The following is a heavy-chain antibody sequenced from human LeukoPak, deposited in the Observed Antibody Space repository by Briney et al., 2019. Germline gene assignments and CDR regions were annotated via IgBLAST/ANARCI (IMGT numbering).Heavy chain of an antibody. D-gene: IGHD3-9*01. CDR3: ARETTIPPYYFDY. J-gene: IGHJ4*02. CDR1: GYTFTTYD. CDR2: KNPNSGNT. Sequence: GPVKVSCKASGYTFTTYDINWVRQATGQGLEWMGWKNPNSGNTGYAQRFQGRVTMTRNTSINTAYMELSSLTSEDTAVYYCARETTIPPYYFDYWGLGTLVTVSS. V-gene: IGHV1-8*01.